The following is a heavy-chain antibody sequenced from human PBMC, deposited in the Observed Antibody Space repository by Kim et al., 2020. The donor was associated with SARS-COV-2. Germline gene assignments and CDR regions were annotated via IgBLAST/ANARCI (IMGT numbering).Heavy chain of an antibody. CDR3: ARVFRVTFYSGMDV. CDR2: INSDGSST. CDR1: GFTFSSYW. D-gene: IGHD3-10*01. V-gene: IGHV3-74*01. J-gene: IGHJ6*02. Sequence: GGSLRLSCAASGFTFSSYWMHWVRQAPGKGLVWVSRINSDGSSTNYADSVKGRFTVSRDNAKDTLYLQMDSLRAEDAAVYYCARVFRVTFYSGMDVRGQG.